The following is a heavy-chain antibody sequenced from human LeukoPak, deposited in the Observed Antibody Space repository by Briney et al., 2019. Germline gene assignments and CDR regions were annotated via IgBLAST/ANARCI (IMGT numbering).Heavy chain of an antibody. D-gene: IGHD1-26*01. CDR1: GFTFSSYG. CDR2: ISDSGGST. V-gene: IGHV3-23*01. Sequence: GGTLRLSCAASGFTFSSYGMSWVRQAPGEGLEWVSAISDSGGSTYYTDSVKGRFTISRDNSKNTLYLQMNSLRAEDTAVYYCAKHDRSGSYRFDYWGQGTLVTVSS. CDR3: AKHDRSGSYRFDY. J-gene: IGHJ4*02.